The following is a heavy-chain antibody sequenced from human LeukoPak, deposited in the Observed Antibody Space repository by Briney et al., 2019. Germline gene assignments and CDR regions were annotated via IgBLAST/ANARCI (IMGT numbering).Heavy chain of an antibody. Sequence: GGSLRLSCGTSGFTFSNYGMLWVRQAPGKGLEWVAFIRYDGNNKLYADSMKGRFTISRDNSKNTLYLHINSLRAEDTAVYYCVKDNPLDYWGQGTLVIVSS. V-gene: IGHV3-30*02. D-gene: IGHD1-14*01. CDR2: IRYDGNNK. CDR3: VKDNPLDY. J-gene: IGHJ4*02. CDR1: GFTFSNYG.